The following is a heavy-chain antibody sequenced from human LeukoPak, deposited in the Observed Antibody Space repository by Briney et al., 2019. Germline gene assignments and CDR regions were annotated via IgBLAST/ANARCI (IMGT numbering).Heavy chain of an antibody. CDR2: IYHSGST. J-gene: IGHJ6*02. V-gene: IGHV4-4*02. CDR1: GGSISSSNW. Sequence: PSETLSLTCAVSGGSISSSNWWSWVRQPPGKGQEWSGEIYHSGSTNYNPSLKSRVTISVDKSKNQFSLKLSSVTAADTAVYYCARLTGQLVHYYGMDVWGQGTTVTVSS. D-gene: IGHD6-13*01. CDR3: ARLTGQLVHYYGMDV.